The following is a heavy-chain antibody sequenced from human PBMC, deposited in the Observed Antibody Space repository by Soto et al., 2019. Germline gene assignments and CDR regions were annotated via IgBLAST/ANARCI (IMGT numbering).Heavy chain of an antibody. V-gene: IGHV3-23*01. CDR3: ATRYCSGGSCYRRLAVFDY. D-gene: IGHD2-15*01. J-gene: IGHJ4*02. CDR1: GFTFSSYA. CDR2: ISGSGGST. Sequence: GGSLRLSCAASGFTFSSYAMSWVRQAPGKGLEWVSAISGSGGSTYYADSVKGRFTISRDNSKNTLYLQMNSLRAEDMAVYYCATRYCSGGSCYRRLAVFDYWGQGTLVTVSS.